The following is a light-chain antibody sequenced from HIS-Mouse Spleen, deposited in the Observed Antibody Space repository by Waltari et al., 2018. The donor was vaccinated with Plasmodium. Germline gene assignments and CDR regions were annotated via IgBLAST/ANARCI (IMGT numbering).Light chain of an antibody. Sequence: QSVLTQPPSASGTPGQRVTISCSGSSSNIGSNYVYWYQQLPGTAPKLLSYRNNQRPSGVPGRFSGSKSGTSASLAISGLRSEDEADYYCAAWDDSLSGHWVFGGGTKLTVL. J-gene: IGLJ3*02. CDR3: AAWDDSLSGHWV. CDR1: SSNIGSNY. V-gene: IGLV1-47*01. CDR2: RNN.